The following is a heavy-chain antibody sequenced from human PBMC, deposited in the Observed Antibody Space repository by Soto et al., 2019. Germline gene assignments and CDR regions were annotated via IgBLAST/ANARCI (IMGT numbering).Heavy chain of an antibody. CDR1: GGSISSGDYY. D-gene: IGHD2-15*01. CDR2: IYYSGST. CDR3: ARRYGGNFDY. J-gene: IGHJ4*02. V-gene: IGHV4-61*08. Sequence: PXXTLSLPFTVSGGSISSGDYYWSFIRQPPGKGLEWIGYIYYSGSTNYNPSLKSRVTISVDTSKNQFSLKLSSVTAADTAVYYCARRYGGNFDYWGQGTLVTVSS.